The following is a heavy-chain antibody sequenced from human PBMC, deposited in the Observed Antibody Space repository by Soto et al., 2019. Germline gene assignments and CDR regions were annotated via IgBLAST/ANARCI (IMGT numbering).Heavy chain of an antibody. CDR3: ARWVGYGDYLLF. D-gene: IGHD4-17*01. V-gene: IGHV4-59*01. CDR2: IYYSGST. CDR1: GGSISSYY. Sequence: QVQLQEPGPGLVKLSETLSLTCTVSGGSISSYYWSWIRQPPGKGLEWIGYIYYSGSTNYNPSLKRRVTIPVDTYKTQFSLKLRSVTAADTAVYYCARWVGYGDYLLFWGQGTPVTVSS. J-gene: IGHJ4*02.